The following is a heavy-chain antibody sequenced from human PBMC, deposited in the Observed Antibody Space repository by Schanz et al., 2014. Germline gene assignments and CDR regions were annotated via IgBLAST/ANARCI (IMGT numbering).Heavy chain of an antibody. V-gene: IGHV3-72*01. Sequence: EVHLLESGGGLVEPGGSLRLSCAASGFSFSDHAMDWVRQAAGKGLEWVGRVRKKEFSDDTEEYAASVRGRFTISRDDSKNVVNLQMNGLKTEDTAMYYCVREGSTTPVAGLRSFDWLGRFDYWGQGALVTDSS. CDR3: VREGSTTPVAGLRSFDWLGRFDY. CDR1: GFSFSDHA. CDR2: VRKKEFSDDTE. D-gene: IGHD3-9*01. J-gene: IGHJ4*02.